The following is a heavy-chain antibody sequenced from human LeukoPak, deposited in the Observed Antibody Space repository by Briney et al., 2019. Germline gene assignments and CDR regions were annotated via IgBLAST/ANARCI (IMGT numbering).Heavy chain of an antibody. CDR1: GFTFSSYS. Sequence: GGSLRLSCAASGFTFSSYSMNWVRQAPGKGLEWVSSISSSSSYIYYADSVKGRFTISRDNAKNSLYLQMNSLRAEDTAVYYCARTGSYNYDAFDIWGQGTMVTVSS. CDR2: ISSSSSYI. J-gene: IGHJ3*02. CDR3: ARTGSYNYDAFDI. D-gene: IGHD1-26*01. V-gene: IGHV3-21*01.